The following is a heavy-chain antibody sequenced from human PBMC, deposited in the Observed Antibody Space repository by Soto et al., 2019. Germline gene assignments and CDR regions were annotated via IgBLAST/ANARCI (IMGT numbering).Heavy chain of an antibody. Sequence: QVQLVQSGAEVKKPGASVKVSFKASGYTFTGYYLHWVRQAPGQELEWMGWVNPQSGGTDYAQKLQGGETQTRDTSISTAYMELSKLKNLGAAVYYCARDHVVPAVTTTAPDAWGQGTLVTVSS. CDR1: GYTFTGYY. V-gene: IGHV1-2*02. CDR3: ARDHVVPAVTTTAPDA. D-gene: IGHD6-19*01. CDR2: VNPQSGGT. J-gene: IGHJ5*02.